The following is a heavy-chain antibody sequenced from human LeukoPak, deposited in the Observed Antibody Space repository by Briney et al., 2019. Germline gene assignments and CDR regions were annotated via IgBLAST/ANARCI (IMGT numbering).Heavy chain of an antibody. J-gene: IGHJ6*03. V-gene: IGHV3-7*01. CDR1: GFTFSSYW. D-gene: IGHD2-2*01. CDR2: IKQDGSEK. Sequence: PGGSLRLSCAASGFTFSSYWMSWVRQAPGKGPEWVANIKQDGSEKYYVDSVKGRFTISRDNAKNSLYLQMNSLRAEDTAVYYCARGREVRGYYYMDVWGKGTTVTVYS. CDR3: ARGREVRGYYYMDV.